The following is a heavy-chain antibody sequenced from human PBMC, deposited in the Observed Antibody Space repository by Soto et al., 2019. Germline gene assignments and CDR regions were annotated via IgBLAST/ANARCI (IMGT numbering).Heavy chain of an antibody. CDR2: ISGSGGST. D-gene: IGHD3-22*01. CDR1: GFTFSSYA. Sequence: PGGSLRLSCAASGFTFSSYAMSWARQAPGKGLEWVSAISGSGGSTYYADSVKGRFTISRDNSKNTLYLQMNSLRAEDTAVYYCAKAGVGYYDSSGYLDYWGQGTLVTVSS. V-gene: IGHV3-23*01. CDR3: AKAGVGYYDSSGYLDY. J-gene: IGHJ4*02.